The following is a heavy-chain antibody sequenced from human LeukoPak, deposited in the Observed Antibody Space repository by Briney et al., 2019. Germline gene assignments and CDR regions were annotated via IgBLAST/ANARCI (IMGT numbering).Heavy chain of an antibody. V-gene: IGHV3-23*01. CDR1: GFTVSSNY. J-gene: IGHJ4*02. CDR3: AKDPQLSPYYFDY. D-gene: IGHD3-16*02. Sequence: SGGSLRLSCAASGFTVSSNYMSWVRQAPGKGLEWVSAISGSGGSTYYADSVKGRFTISRDNSKNTLYLQMNSLRAEDTAVYYCAKDPQLSPYYFDYWGQGTLVTVSS. CDR2: ISGSGGST.